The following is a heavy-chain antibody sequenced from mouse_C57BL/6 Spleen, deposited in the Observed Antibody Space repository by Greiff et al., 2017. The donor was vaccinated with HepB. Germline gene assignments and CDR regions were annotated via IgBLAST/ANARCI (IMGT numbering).Heavy chain of an antibody. Sequence: DVKLVESGGDLVKPGGSLKLSCAASGFTFSSYGMSWVRQTPDKRLEWVATISSGGSYTYYPDSVKGRFTISRDNAKNTLYLQMSRLKSEDTAMYYCASQGMDYWGQGTSVTVSS. J-gene: IGHJ4*01. CDR3: ASQGMDY. CDR1: GFTFSSYG. CDR2: ISSGGSYT. V-gene: IGHV5-6*02.